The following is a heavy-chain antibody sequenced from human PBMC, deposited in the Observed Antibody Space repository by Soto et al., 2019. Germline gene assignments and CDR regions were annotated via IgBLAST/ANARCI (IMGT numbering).Heavy chain of an antibody. CDR3: VRGIPSQYTTNWLYWYFDL. V-gene: IGHV3-33*01. D-gene: IGHD1-1*01. Sequence: GGSLRLSCAASGFIFSSFGMHWVRQAPGKGLEWVAHIWYDGSQQYFLDSVKGRFTISRDNSKNTLSLQMNSLRADDTALYFCVRGIPSQYTTNWLYWYFDLWGRGTQVTVSS. CDR1: GFIFSSFG. CDR2: IWYDGSQQ. J-gene: IGHJ2*01.